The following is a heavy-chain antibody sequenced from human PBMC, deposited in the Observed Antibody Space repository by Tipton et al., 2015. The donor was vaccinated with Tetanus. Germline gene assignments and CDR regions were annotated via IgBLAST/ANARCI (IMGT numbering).Heavy chain of an antibody. CDR3: ARTPDYYYGMDV. J-gene: IGHJ6*02. CDR1: GGPVSSSNW. Sequence: TLSLTCSVSGGPVSSSNWWSWVRQAPGKGLEWIGEIYYSGTTNYNPSLKSRVTISTDKFKNQVSLRLNSVTAADTAVYFCARTPDYYYGMDVWGQGTTVTVSS. CDR2: IYYSGTT. V-gene: IGHV4-4*01.